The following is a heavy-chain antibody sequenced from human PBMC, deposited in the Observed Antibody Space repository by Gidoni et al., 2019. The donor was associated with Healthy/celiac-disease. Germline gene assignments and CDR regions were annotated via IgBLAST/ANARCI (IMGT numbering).Heavy chain of an antibody. CDR2: ISGSGGST. V-gene: IGHV3-23*01. CDR3: AKDRRYYYDSSGYYLT. D-gene: IGHD3-22*01. J-gene: IGHJ3*01. CDR1: GFTFSSYA. Sequence: EVQLLESGGGLVQPGGSLSLSCAASGFTFSSYAMSWVRQAPGKGLEWVSAISGSGGSTYYADSVKGRFTISRDNSKNTLYLQMNSLRAEDTAVYYCAKDRRYYYDSSGYYLTWGQGTMVTVSS.